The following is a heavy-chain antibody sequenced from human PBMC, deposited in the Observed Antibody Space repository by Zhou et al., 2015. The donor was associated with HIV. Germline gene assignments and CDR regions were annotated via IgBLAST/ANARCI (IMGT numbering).Heavy chain of an antibody. D-gene: IGHD5-18*01. Sequence: QVRLLQSGAEVKKPDSSVRVSCKGSGGPFSSYSISWVRQAPGQGLEWMGRIIPLFNTPDYAQKFQGRVTITADESTNTVYMELTRLTADDTAVYYCARPQRGYSYGSFDYWGQGTLVTVSS. CDR3: ARPQRGYSYGSFDY. CDR1: GGPFSSYS. V-gene: IGHV1-69*01. J-gene: IGHJ4*02. CDR2: IIPLFNTP.